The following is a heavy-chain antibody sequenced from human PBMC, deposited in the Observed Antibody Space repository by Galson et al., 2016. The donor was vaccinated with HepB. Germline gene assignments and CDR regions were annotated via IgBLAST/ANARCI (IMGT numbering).Heavy chain of an antibody. Sequence: SLRLSCAASGSTFSNFAMHWVRQAPGKGLEWVAVIWYDGTSKYYVDSVKGRFTISRDNSKNTLNLQMNSLRAEDTAVYYCAKVATPNRNYENWFDSWGQGTLVTVSS. J-gene: IGHJ5*01. V-gene: IGHV3-33*06. CDR2: IWYDGTSK. CDR3: AKVATPNRNYENWFDS. D-gene: IGHD4-11*01. CDR1: GSTFSNFA.